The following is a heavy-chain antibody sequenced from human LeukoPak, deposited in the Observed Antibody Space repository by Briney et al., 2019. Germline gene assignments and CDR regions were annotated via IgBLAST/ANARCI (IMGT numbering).Heavy chain of an antibody. V-gene: IGHV3-49*04. CDR3: TSGPNTPQLWSPGLGY. D-gene: IGHD5-18*01. Sequence: SLRLPCAASGFTFGDYAMSWVRQAPGKGLEWVGFIRSKAYGGTTEYAASVKGRFTISRDDSKSIAYLQMNSLKTEDTAVYYCTSGPNTPQLWSPGLGYWGQGTLVTVSS. CDR2: IRSKAYGGTT. CDR1: GFTFGDYA. J-gene: IGHJ4*02.